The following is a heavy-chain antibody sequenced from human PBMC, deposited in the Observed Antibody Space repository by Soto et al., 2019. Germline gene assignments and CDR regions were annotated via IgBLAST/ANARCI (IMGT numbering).Heavy chain of an antibody. CDR2: ISSRSDAI. CDR3: ARLPKGSLVTA. J-gene: IGHJ4*02. Sequence: PGGSLRLSCVGSGFSFSDDSINWVRQAPGKGLQWISYISSRSDAIHYADSMKGRFTVSRDNAKNAVFLQMNSLRDDDTAIYYCARLPKGSLVTAWGQGTQVTVSS. D-gene: IGHD2-21*02. V-gene: IGHV3-48*02. CDR1: GFSFSDDS.